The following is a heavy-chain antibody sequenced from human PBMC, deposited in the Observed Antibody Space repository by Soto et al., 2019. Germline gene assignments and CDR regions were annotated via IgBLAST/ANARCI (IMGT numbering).Heavy chain of an antibody. CDR3: ARILGATHESFEY. Sequence: WSGSDHQMPGKGLEWMGIIYPGDSDTKYSPSFQGQVTISADKSISTAHLQWSSLKASDSAMCYCARILGATHESFEYWGHGPMVIGSS. V-gene: IGHV5-51*07. J-gene: IGHJ4*01. CDR2: IYPGDSDT. D-gene: IGHD1-26*01. CDR1: W.